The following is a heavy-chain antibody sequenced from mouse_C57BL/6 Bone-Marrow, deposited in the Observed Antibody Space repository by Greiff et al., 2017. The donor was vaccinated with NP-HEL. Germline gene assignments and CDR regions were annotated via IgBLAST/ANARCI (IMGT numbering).Heavy chain of an antibody. CDR3: AIYYSNFDY. J-gene: IGHJ2*01. CDR2: IDPSDSYT. CDR1: GYTFTSYW. D-gene: IGHD2-5*01. V-gene: IGHV1-59*01. Sequence: VQLQQPGAELVRPGPSVKLSCKASGYTFTSYWMHWVKQRPGQGLEWIGVIDPSDSYTNYNQKFKGKATLTVDTSSSTAYMQLSSLTSEDSAVYYCAIYYSNFDYWGQGTTLTVPS.